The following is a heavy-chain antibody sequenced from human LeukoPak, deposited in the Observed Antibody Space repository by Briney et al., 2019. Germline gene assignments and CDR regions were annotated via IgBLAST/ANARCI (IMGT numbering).Heavy chain of an antibody. CDR1: GFTFSNAW. D-gene: IGHD3-22*01. CDR3: ARTRYYYDSSGFFDY. Sequence: GGSLRLSCAASGFTFSNAWMNWVRQAPGKGLEWVSVIYSGGSTYYADSVKGRFTISRDNPKNTLYLQMNSLRAEDTAVYYCARTRYYYDSSGFFDYWGQGTLVTVSS. CDR2: IYSGGST. V-gene: IGHV3-66*01. J-gene: IGHJ4*02.